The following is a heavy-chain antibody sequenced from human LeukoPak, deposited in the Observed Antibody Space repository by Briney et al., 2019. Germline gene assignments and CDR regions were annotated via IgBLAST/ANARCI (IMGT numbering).Heavy chain of an antibody. V-gene: IGHV4-59*08. CDR3: ARLKLGAYFDL. CDR1: GGSTSSNY. Sequence: PSETLSLTCTVSGGSTSSNYWSWIRQSPGKGLEWVGYVYNSGDTGKNPSLKSRVTILLDTSKNQCSLKLTSVSAADTAVYYCARLKLGAYFDLWGRGTLVTVSS. CDR2: VYNSGDT. D-gene: IGHD3-16*01. J-gene: IGHJ2*01.